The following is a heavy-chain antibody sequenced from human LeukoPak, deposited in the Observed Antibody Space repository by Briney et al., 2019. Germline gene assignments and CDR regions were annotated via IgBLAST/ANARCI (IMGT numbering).Heavy chain of an antibody. V-gene: IGHV3-9*01. CDR1: GFTFDDYA. CDR2: ISWNSGSI. CDR3: IREIDP. Sequence: GGSLRLSCAASGFTFDDYAMHWVRQAPGKGLEWVSGISWNSGSIGYADSVKGRFTISRDNAKNSLYLQMNSLRAEDTAVYYCIREIDPWGQGTLVTVSS. J-gene: IGHJ5*02.